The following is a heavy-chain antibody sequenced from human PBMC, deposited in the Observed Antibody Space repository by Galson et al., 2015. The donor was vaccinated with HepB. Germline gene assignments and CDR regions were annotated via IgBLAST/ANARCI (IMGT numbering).Heavy chain of an antibody. J-gene: IGHJ4*02. CDR1: GFIFNSYA. Sequence: SLRLSCAASGFIFNSYAMTWARQAPGKGLEWVAFISYDGSNKYYADSVKGRFTISRDNSKNTLYLQMNSLRPEDTAVYYCAREPYSSGWSKRGRYFDYWGQGALVTVSS. CDR2: ISYDGSNK. CDR3: AREPYSSGWSKRGRYFDY. D-gene: IGHD6-19*01. V-gene: IGHV3-30-3*01.